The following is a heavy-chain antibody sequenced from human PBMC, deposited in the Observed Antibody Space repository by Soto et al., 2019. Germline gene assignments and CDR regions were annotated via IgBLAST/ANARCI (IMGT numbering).Heavy chain of an antibody. D-gene: IGHD6-19*01. CDR3: ARGDSGWYSSYFDY. CDR1: GFTFSSYA. J-gene: IGHJ4*02. V-gene: IGHV3-30-3*01. Sequence: QVQLVESGGGVVQPGRSLRLSCAASGFTFSSYAMHWVRQAPGKGLERVTVISYDGSNKYYADSVKGRFTISRDNSKNTLYLQMNSLRAEDTTVYYCARGDSGWYSSYFDYWGQGTLVTVSS. CDR2: ISYDGSNK.